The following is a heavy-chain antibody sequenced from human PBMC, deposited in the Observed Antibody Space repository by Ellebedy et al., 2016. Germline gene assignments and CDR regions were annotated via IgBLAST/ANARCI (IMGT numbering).Heavy chain of an antibody. D-gene: IGHD3-10*01. CDR1: GGPISRYY. J-gene: IGHJ4*02. CDR3: ARIGGVSFGERPIDY. CDR2: IYYTGTT. V-gene: IGHV4-59*01. Sequence: ESLKISCIVSGGPISRYYCSWIRQPPGRGLEWIGNIYYTGTTNYNPSLQSRVTISLDTSKHQFSLRLTSVTAADTAVYYCARIGGVSFGERPIDYWGQGTLVTVSS.